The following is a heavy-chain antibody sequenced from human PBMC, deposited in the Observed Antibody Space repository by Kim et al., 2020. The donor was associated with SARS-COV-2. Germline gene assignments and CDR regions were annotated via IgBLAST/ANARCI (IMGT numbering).Heavy chain of an antibody. D-gene: IGHD6-19*01. CDR2: IKPDGSEK. Sequence: GGSLRLSCAASGFTFSNYWMHWVRQAPGKGLEWVASIKPDGSEKRYVDSVRGRFTVSRDNAKKSLFLQMSSLRADDTAIYYCASDTGWHFDNCGQGTLVSVSS. V-gene: IGHV3-7*05. CDR3: ASDTGWHFDN. CDR1: GFTFSNYW. J-gene: IGHJ4*02.